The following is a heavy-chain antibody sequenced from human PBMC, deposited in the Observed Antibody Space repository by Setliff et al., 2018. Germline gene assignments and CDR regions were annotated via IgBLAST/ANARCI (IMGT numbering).Heavy chain of an antibody. CDR2: IHGEGINT. J-gene: IGHJ4*02. Sequence: GALRLSCAASGFTFSTYVMTWVRQAPGKGLEWVSSIHGEGINTYYADSVKGRFTISRDNSKNTLFLQMNSLRADDTALYYCMKKIIAGGGPPYDYFDYWGQGTLVTVPQ. CDR1: GFTFSTYV. CDR3: MKKIIAGGGPPYDYFDY. V-gene: IGHV3-23*01. D-gene: IGHD1-26*01.